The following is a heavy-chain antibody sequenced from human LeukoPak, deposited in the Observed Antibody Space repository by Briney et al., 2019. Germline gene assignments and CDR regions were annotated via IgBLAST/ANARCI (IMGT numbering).Heavy chain of an antibody. J-gene: IGHJ4*02. CDR3: AKDGFDYYDSSGYYYFDY. V-gene: IGHV3-23*01. CDR2: ISTRGGGI. CDR1: GFIFSNHA. Sequence: GGSLRLSCAASGFIFSNHAMSWVRQAPGKGLEWVSGISTRGGGIYYADSVKGRFTISRDNSKNTLYLQMKSLRAEDTAVYYCAKDGFDYYDSSGYYYFDYWGQGTLGTVSS. D-gene: IGHD3-22*01.